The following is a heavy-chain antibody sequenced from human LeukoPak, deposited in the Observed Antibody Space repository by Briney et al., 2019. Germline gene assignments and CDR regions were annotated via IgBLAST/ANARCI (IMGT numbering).Heavy chain of an antibody. CDR3: ARAANPRYYYGSGSDYRN. CDR2: ISSSSSYI. J-gene: IGHJ4*02. Sequence: GGSLRLSCAASGFTFSSYSMNWLRQAQGKGLEWVSSISSSSSYIYYADSVKGRFTISRDNAKNSLYLQMNRLRAEDTSVYYCARAANPRYYYGSGSDYRNWGQGTLVTVSS. V-gene: IGHV3-21*01. D-gene: IGHD3-10*01. CDR1: GFTFSSYS.